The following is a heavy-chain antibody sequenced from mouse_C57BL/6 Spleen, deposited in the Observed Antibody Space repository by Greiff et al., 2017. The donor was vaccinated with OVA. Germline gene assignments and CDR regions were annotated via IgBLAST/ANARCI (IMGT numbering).Heavy chain of an antibody. CDR2: IDPENGDT. CDR1: GFNIKDDY. J-gene: IGHJ2*03. CDR3: TRYPLFDY. V-gene: IGHV14-4*01. Sequence: VQLQQSGAELVRPGASVKLSCTASGFNIKDDYMHWVKQRPEQGLEWIGWIDPENGDTEYASKFQGKATITADTSSNTAYLQLSSLTSEDTAVYYCTRYPLFDYWGQGTSLTVSS.